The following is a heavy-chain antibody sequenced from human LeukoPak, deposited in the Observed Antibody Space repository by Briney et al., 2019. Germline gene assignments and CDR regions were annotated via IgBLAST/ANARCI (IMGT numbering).Heavy chain of an antibody. Sequence: NPGGSLRLSCAASGFTFSSYWMNWVRQAPGKGLEWVSSISSSSSYIYYADSVKGRFTISRDNAKNTLYLQMNSLRAEDTAVYYCANDGAYYDINTYAFDIWGQGTMVTVSS. CDR3: ANDGAYYDINTYAFDI. CDR2: ISSSSSYI. J-gene: IGHJ3*02. D-gene: IGHD3-22*01. V-gene: IGHV3-21*04. CDR1: GFTFSSYW.